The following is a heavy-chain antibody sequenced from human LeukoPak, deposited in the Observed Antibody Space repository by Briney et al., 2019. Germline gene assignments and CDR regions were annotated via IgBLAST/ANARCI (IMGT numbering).Heavy chain of an antibody. D-gene: IGHD3-22*01. Sequence: SETLSLTCTVSGGSISDYYWNWIRQPPGKGLEWIGYIYYTGSTNYNPSLKSRVTISIDTSKNQFSLKLSSVTAADTAVYYCASADTAMAPISATNYYDSSGAFDIWGQGTMVTVSS. CDR2: IYYTGST. CDR3: ASADTAMAPISATNYYDSSGAFDI. CDR1: GGSISDYY. V-gene: IGHV4-59*08. J-gene: IGHJ3*02.